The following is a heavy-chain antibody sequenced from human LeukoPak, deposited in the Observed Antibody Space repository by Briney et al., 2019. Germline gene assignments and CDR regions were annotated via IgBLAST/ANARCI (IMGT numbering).Heavy chain of an antibody. V-gene: IGHV3-7*03. CDR2: IKQDGSEK. CDR3: ARDSLARPLGY. Sequence: GGSLRLSCAASGFTFNRYWMSWVRQAPGKGLEWVANIKQDGSEKYYVDSVKGRFTFSRDNAKNSLYLQMNSLRAEDTAVYYCARDSLARPLGYWGQGTLVTVSS. CDR1: GFTFNRYW. J-gene: IGHJ4*02. D-gene: IGHD6-6*01.